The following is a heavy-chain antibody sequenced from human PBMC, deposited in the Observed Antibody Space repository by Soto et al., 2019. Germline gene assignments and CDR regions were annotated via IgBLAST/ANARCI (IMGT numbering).Heavy chain of an antibody. D-gene: IGHD6-6*01. CDR1: GFTVSSNY. J-gene: IGHJ4*02. CDR3: ARGGIAAHPFAY. Sequence: EVQLVETGGGLIQPGGSLRLSCAASGFTVSSNYMSWVRQAPGKGLEWVSVIYSGGSTYYAYSVKGRFTISRDNSKNTLDLQMNSLRAEDTAVYYCARGGIAAHPFAYWGQGSLVTVSS. V-gene: IGHV3-53*02. CDR2: IYSGGST.